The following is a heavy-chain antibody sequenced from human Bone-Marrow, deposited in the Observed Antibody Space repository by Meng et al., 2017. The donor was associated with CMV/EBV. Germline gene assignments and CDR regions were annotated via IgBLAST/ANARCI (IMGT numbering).Heavy chain of an antibody. CDR1: GGSFSGYY. CDR2: INHRGST. V-gene: IGHV4-34*01. CDR3: AGPDDMGSSPHDPFDI. Sequence: SETLSLTCAVYGGSFSGYYWSWIRHPPGKGLEWIGEINHRGSTNYTPSLKGRVTISLDTSRNQLSLSLTSVTAADTAMYYCAGPDDMGSSPHDPFDIWGQGTMVTVSS. D-gene: IGHD1-26*01. J-gene: IGHJ3*02.